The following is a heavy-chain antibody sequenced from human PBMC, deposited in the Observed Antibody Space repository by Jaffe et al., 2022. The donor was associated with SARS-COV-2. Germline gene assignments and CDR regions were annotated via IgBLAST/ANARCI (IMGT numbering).Heavy chain of an antibody. Sequence: EVQLLESGGGLVQPGGSLRLSCVASGFTFSNYSMNWVRQAPGKGLEWVSYISSISTTIYYADSVKGRFTISRDNAKNSLFLQMNSLRDEDTAVYYCTRDTMNTIFGVAPWYFDLWGRGTLVTVSS. V-gene: IGHV3-48*02. J-gene: IGHJ2*01. CDR2: ISSISTTI. CDR3: TRDTMNTIFGVAPWYFDL. D-gene: IGHD3-3*01. CDR1: GFTFSNYS.